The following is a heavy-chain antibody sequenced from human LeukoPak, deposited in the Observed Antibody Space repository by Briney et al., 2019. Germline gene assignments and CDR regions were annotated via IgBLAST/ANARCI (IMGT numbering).Heavy chain of an antibody. CDR2: IYYSGST. CDR3: ARSTVRGVKAIDY. Sequence: SETLSLTCTVSGGSISSYYWGWIRQPPGKGLEWIGSIYYSGSTYYNPSLKSRVTISVDTSKNQFSLKLSSVTAADTAVYYCARSTVRGVKAIDYWGQGTLVTVSS. CDR1: GGSISSYY. D-gene: IGHD3-10*01. V-gene: IGHV4-39*07. J-gene: IGHJ4*02.